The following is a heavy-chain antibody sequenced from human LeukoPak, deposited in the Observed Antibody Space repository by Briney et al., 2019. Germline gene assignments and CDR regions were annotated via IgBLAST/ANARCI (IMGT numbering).Heavy chain of an antibody. V-gene: IGHV4-61*02. CDR2: IYTSGST. D-gene: IGHD3-9*01. CDR3: ARGVYDILTGFYYFDY. CDR1: GGSLSSGSYY. J-gene: IGHJ4*02. Sequence: SETLSLTCTVSGGSLSSGSYYWSWIRQPAGKGLEWIGRIYTSGSTNYNPSPKSRVTISVDTSKNQFSLKLSSVTAADTAVYYCARGVYDILTGFYYFDYWGQGTLVTVSS.